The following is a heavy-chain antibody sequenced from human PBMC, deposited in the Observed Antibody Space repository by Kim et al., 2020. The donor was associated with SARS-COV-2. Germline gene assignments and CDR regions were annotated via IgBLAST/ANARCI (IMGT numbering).Heavy chain of an antibody. CDR1: GFTFSSYG. CDR3: ARDLAYCGGDCPDSDY. D-gene: IGHD2-21*02. V-gene: IGHV3-33*01. CDR2: IWYDGSNK. J-gene: IGHJ4*02. Sequence: GGSLRLSCAASGFTFSSYGMHWVRQAPGKGLEWVAVIWYDGSNKYYADSVKGRFTISRDNSKNTLYLQMNSLRAEDTAVYYCARDLAYCGGDCPDSDYGGQGALLTVSS.